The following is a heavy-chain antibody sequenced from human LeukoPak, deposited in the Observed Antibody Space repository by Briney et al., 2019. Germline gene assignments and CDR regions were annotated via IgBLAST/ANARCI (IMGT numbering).Heavy chain of an antibody. J-gene: IGHJ5*02. Sequence: GASVKVSCKASGYTFTGYYMHWVRQAPGQGLEWIAWINPNSGGTNYAQKFQGRVTMTRDTSISTAYMELSRLRSDDTAVYYCARGASGVYTVTTSWFDPWGQGTLVTVSS. CDR2: INPNSGGT. D-gene: IGHD4-17*01. CDR3: ARGASGVYTVTTSWFDP. V-gene: IGHV1-2*02. CDR1: GYTFTGYY.